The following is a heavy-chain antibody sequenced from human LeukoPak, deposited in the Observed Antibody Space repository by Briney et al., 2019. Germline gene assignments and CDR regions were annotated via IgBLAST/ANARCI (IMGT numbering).Heavy chain of an antibody. V-gene: IGHV3-7*01. CDR2: IKQDGSEK. CDR1: GFTFSNYW. J-gene: IGHJ5*02. D-gene: IGHD6-13*01. Sequence: GGSLRLSCAASGFTFSNYWMSWVRQAPGKGLEWVAHIKQDGSEKYYVDSVKGRFTISRDNAKNSLYLQMNRLRAEDTAVYYCAREISSWYRTEGRFDPWGQGTLVTVSS. CDR3: AREISSWYRTEGRFDP.